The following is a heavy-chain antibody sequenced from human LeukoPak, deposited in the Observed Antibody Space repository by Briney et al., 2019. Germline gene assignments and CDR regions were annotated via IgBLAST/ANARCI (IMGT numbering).Heavy chain of an antibody. J-gene: IGHJ4*02. V-gene: IGHV4-38-2*02. CDR1: GYSISSGYY. CDR3: ARGQTRYDSSGRPRPYFDY. CDR2: IYHSGST. Sequence: SETLSLTCTVSGYSISSGYYWGWIRPPPGKGLEWIGSIYHSGSTYYNPSLKSRVTISVDTSKNQFSLKLSSVTAADTAVYYCARGQTRYDSSGRPRPYFDYWGQGTLVTVSS. D-gene: IGHD3-22*01.